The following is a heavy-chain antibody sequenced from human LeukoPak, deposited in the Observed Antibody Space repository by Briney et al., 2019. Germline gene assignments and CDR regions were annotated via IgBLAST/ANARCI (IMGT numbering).Heavy chain of an antibody. V-gene: IGHV4-59*02. CDR3: ARGVPGSVDYFDY. Sequence: SETLSLTCTVSGGSVSSYFWNWIRQLPGKGLEWIGYIHYTGITNYNPSLKSRVTISVDTSKNQFSLKLSSVTAADTAVYFCARGVPGSVDYFDYWGQGTLVTVSS. D-gene: IGHD6-19*01. CDR1: GGSVSSYF. CDR2: IHYTGIT. J-gene: IGHJ4*02.